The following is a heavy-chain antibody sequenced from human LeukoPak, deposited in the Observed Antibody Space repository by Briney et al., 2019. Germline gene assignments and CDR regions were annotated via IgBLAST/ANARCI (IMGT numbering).Heavy chain of an antibody. CDR1: GFTFSSYA. V-gene: IGHV3-23*01. D-gene: IGHD3-22*01. J-gene: IGHJ4*02. CDR3: ARGPHYYDSSGYYSTFDY. CDR2: ISGSGGST. Sequence: TGGSLRLSCAASGFTFSSYAMSWVRQAPGKGLEWVSAISGSGGSTYYADSVKGRFTISRDNSKNTLYLQMNSLRAEDTAVYYCARGPHYYDSSGYYSTFDYWGQGTLVTVSS.